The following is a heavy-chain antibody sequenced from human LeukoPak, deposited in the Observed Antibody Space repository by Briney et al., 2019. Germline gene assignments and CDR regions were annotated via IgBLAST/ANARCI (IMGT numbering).Heavy chain of an antibody. CDR3: ARGDDFSGDY. J-gene: IGHJ4*02. CDR2: IHQDGNKR. Sequence: GGSLRLCCAASGFTFSTYWMSWVRQAPGKGLEWVANIHQDGNKRYYVDSVKGRFTISRDNAKNSLYLQMNSLRVEDTAVYYCARGDDFSGDYWGQGTLVTVSS. CDR1: GFTFSTYW. V-gene: IGHV3-7*04. D-gene: IGHD1-1*01.